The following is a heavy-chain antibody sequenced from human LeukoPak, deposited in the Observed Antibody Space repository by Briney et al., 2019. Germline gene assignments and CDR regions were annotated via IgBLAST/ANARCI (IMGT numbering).Heavy chain of an antibody. CDR1: SGSISSSSYY. Sequence: PSETLSLTCTVSSGSISSSSYYWGWIRQPPGKGLEWIGRIYYSGRTYYNPSLKSRVTISVGTSKNQFSLKLSSVTAADTAVYYCARLVTGYCSGGSCYSDHYYFYMDVWGKGTTVTVSS. J-gene: IGHJ6*03. CDR2: IYYSGRT. D-gene: IGHD2-15*01. CDR3: ARLVTGYCSGGSCYSDHYYFYMDV. V-gene: IGHV4-39*01.